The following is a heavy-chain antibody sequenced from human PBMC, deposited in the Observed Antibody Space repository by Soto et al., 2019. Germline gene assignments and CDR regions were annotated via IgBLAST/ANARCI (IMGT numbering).Heavy chain of an antibody. Sequence: GGSLRLSCAASGFTFSSYWMHWVRQAPGKGLVWVSRINSDGSSTSYADSVKGRFTISRDNAKNTLYLQMNSLRAEDTAVYYCASIGSSGGPNWFDPWGQGTLVTVSS. D-gene: IGHD6-6*01. CDR2: INSDGSST. J-gene: IGHJ5*02. CDR1: GFTFSSYW. CDR3: ASIGSSGGPNWFDP. V-gene: IGHV3-74*01.